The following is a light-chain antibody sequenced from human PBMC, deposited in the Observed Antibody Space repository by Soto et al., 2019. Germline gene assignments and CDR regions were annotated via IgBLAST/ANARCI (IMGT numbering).Light chain of an antibody. J-gene: IGLJ3*02. V-gene: IGLV2-14*01. CDR2: DVS. CDR1: SSDVGGYNY. Sequence: QSALTQPASVSGSPGQSITISCTGTSSDVGGYNYVSWYQQHPGKAPKLMIYDVSNRPSGVSNRFSGSKSGNTPSRTISGPQAEDGASYYCSSYTRSSPWVSGGGPTLTVL. CDR3: SSYTRSSPWV.